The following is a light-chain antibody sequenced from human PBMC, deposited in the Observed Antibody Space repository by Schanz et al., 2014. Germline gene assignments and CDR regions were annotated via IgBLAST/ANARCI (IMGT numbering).Light chain of an antibody. V-gene: IGKV3D-20*02. CDR3: QQRSNWPYT. Sequence: EIVMTQSPGTLSVSPGERVTLSCRASQSVSSSYLAWYQQKPGQAPRLLIHGASSRASGIPDRFSGSGSGTDFTLTISRLEPEDFAVYYCQQRSNWPYTFGQGTKLEIK. CDR1: QSVSSSY. J-gene: IGKJ2*01. CDR2: GAS.